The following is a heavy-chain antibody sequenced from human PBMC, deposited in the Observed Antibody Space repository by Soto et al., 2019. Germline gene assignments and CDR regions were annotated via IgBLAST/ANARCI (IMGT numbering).Heavy chain of an antibody. CDR2: INAGNGNT. V-gene: IGHV1-3*01. Sequence: QVQLVQSGAEVKKPGASVKVSCKASGYTFTSYAMHWVRQAPGQRLEWMGWINAGNGNTKYSQKFQGRVTITRDTSASTAYMELSSLRSEDTAVYYCARVTQVPAAMNWYFDLWGRGTLVTVSS. CDR1: GYTFTSYA. D-gene: IGHD2-2*01. J-gene: IGHJ2*01. CDR3: ARVTQVPAAMNWYFDL.